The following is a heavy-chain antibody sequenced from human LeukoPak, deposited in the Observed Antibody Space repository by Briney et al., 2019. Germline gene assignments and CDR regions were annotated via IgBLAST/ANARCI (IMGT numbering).Heavy chain of an antibody. CDR1: GYSFTSHW. Sequence: GASLKISCKGSGYSFTSHWIGWVRQMPGKGLEWMGIIYPGDSDTRYSPSFQGQVTISADKSISTAYLQWSSLKASDTAMYYCARQTPDIAAAGSPDAYYYYYYMDVWGKGTTVTVSS. CDR3: ARQTPDIAAAGSPDAYYYYYYMDV. J-gene: IGHJ6*03. CDR2: IYPGDSDT. V-gene: IGHV5-51*01. D-gene: IGHD6-13*01.